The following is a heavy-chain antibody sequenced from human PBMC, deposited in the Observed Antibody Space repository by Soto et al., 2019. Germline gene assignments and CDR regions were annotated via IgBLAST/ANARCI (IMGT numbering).Heavy chain of an antibody. CDR1: GGSISSYY. J-gene: IGHJ3*02. D-gene: IGHD2-15*01. V-gene: IGHV4-59*01. CDR2: IYYSGST. CDR3: ARAGYCSGGSCYTPSFDI. Sequence: PSETLSLTCTVSGGSISSYYWSWIRQPPGKGLEWIGYIYYSGSTNYNPSLKSRVTISVDTSKNQFSQKLSSVTAADTAVYYCARAGYCSGGSCYTPSFDIWGQGTMVTVSS.